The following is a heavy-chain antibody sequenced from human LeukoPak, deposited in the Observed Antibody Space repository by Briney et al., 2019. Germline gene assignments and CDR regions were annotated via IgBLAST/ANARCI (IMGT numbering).Heavy chain of an antibody. D-gene: IGHD6-13*01. V-gene: IGHV4-4*07. J-gene: IGHJ4*02. CDR2: IYVGGST. Sequence: PSETLSLTCTVSDGSISYYYWSWIRQPAGKGLEWIGRIYVGGSTNYSPSLKSRVSMSLDKSKNQLSLKLISVSAADTAVYYCARGGIAAAALVHLDYWGQGTLVTVSS. CDR1: DGSISYYY. CDR3: ARGGIAAAALVHLDY.